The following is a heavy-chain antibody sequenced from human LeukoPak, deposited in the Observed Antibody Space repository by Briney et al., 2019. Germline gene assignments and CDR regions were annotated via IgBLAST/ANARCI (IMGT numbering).Heavy chain of an antibody. J-gene: IGHJ4*02. CDR3: AGSIGGSSSWVDY. V-gene: IGHV1-2*02. Sequence: ASVKVSCKASGYTFTGYYMHWVRQAPGQGLEWMGWINPNSGGTNYAQKFQGRVTMTRDTSISTAYMELSRLRSDDTAVYYCAGSIGGSSSWVDYWGQGTLVTVSS. CDR1: GYTFTGYY. CDR2: INPNSGGT. D-gene: IGHD6-13*01.